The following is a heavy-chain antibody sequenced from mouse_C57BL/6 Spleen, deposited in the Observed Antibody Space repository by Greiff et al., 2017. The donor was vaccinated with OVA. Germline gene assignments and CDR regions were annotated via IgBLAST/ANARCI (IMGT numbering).Heavy chain of an antibody. J-gene: IGHJ2*01. CDR2: INPYNGGT. Sequence: VQLKESGPVLVKPGASVKMSCKASGYTFTDYYMNWVKQSHGKSLEWIGVINPYNGGTSYNQKFKGKATLTVDKSSSTAYMELNSLTSEDSAVYYCARLGSRNYYFDDWGQGTTLTVSS. CDR3: ARLGSRNYYFDD. V-gene: IGHV1-19*01. D-gene: IGHD2-1*01. CDR1: GYTFTDYY.